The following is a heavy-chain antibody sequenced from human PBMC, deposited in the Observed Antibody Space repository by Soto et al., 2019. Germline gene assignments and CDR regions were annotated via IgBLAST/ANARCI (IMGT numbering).Heavy chain of an antibody. CDR1: GFTFSSYS. CDR3: ASKALEWLQPYNWFDP. D-gene: IGHD3-3*01. V-gene: IGHV3-21*01. Sequence: GGSLRLSCAASGFTFSSYSMNWVRQAPGKGLEWVSSISSSSSYIYYADSVKGRFTISRDNAKNSLYLQMNSLRAEDTAVYYCASKALEWLQPYNWFDPWGQGTLVTVSS. J-gene: IGHJ5*02. CDR2: ISSSSSYI.